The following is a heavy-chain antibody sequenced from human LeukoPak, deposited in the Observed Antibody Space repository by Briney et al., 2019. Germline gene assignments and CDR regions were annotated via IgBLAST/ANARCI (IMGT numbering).Heavy chain of an antibody. D-gene: IGHD3-3*01. CDR1: GGSISSYY. CDR3: AKAGSRLFGVLIPLSFDY. CDR2: IYYSGST. J-gene: IGHJ4*02. Sequence: PSETLSLTCTVSGGSISSYYWSWIRQPPGKGLEWIGYIYYSGSTNYNPSLKSRVTISVDTSKNQFSLKLSSVTAADTAVYYCAKAGSRLFGVLIPLSFDYWGQGTLITVSS. V-gene: IGHV4-59*01.